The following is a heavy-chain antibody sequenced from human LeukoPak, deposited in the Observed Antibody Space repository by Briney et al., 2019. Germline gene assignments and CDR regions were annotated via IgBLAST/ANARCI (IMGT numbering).Heavy chain of an antibody. J-gene: IGHJ6*02. CDR3: AKDLEYSSSCDGMDV. CDR1: GFTFVDYA. Sequence: GGSLRLSCAASGFTFVDYAMHWVRQAPGKGLEWVSGISWNSGSIGYADSVKGRFTISRDNAKNSLYLQMNSLRAEDTALYYCAKDLEYSSSCDGMDVWGQGTTVTVSS. D-gene: IGHD6-6*01. CDR2: ISWNSGSI. V-gene: IGHV3-9*01.